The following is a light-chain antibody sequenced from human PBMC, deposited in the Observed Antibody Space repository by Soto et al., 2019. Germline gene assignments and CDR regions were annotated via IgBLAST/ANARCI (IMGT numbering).Light chain of an antibody. V-gene: IGKV1-9*01. CDR1: QGISSN. J-gene: IGKJ1*01. CDR2: GAS. Sequence: DIQMTQSPSSLSASVEDRVIITCRASQGISSNLAWYQQKPGRAPKLLIFGASTLQSGVPSRFSGSGSGTDFTLTISSLQPEDFATYFCQKLNAYPPWTFGQGTKVDIK. CDR3: QKLNAYPPWT.